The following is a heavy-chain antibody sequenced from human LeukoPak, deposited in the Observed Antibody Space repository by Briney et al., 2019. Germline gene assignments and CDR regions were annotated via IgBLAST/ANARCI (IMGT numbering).Heavy chain of an antibody. CDR1: GFTVSTNY. CDR2: INSSSSYI. V-gene: IGHV3-21*01. Sequence: GGSLRLSCSASGFTVSTNYMSWLRQAPGKGLEWVSSINSSSSYIYYADSVKGRFTISRDNAKNSLYLQMNGLRADDTAAYYCARGATDTTRWFDPWGQGTLVTVSS. J-gene: IGHJ5*02. CDR3: ARGATDTTRWFDP. D-gene: IGHD1-7*01.